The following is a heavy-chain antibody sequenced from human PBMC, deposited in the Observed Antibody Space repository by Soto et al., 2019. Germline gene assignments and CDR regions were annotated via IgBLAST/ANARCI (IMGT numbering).Heavy chain of an antibody. CDR2: IYPGDSET. J-gene: IGHJ4*02. Sequence: PXESLTISCKGSGYTVSTYWIALVRQMSGKGLEWMGIIYPGDSETRYSPSFDGQVTISVDKSLTTAYLQWASLRASDTAMYYCAICGTNDHACDYWGQGTLVTVSS. CDR3: AICGTNDHACDY. CDR1: GYTVSTYW. D-gene: IGHD2-8*01. V-gene: IGHV5-51*01.